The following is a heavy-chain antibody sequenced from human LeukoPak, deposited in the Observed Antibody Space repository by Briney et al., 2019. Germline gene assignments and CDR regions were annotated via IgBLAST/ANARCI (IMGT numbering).Heavy chain of an antibody. CDR1: GGSISSGGYY. V-gene: IGHV4-31*03. J-gene: IGHJ4*02. Sequence: SETLSLTCTVSGGSISSGGYYWSWIRQHPGKGLEWIGCIYYSGSTYYNPSLKSRVTISVDTSKNQFSLKLSSVTAADTAVYYCALEGGAAAGFDYWGQGTLVTVSS. CDR2: IYYSGST. D-gene: IGHD6-13*01. CDR3: ALEGGAAAGFDY.